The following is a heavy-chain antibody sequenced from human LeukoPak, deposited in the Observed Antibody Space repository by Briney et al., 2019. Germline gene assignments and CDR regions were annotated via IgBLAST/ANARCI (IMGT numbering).Heavy chain of an antibody. J-gene: IGHJ4*02. V-gene: IGHV3-7*01. Sequence: GGSLRLSCAASGFTFSSYSMNWVRQAPGKGLEWVANIKQDGSEKYYVDSVKGRFTISRDNAKNSLFLQMNSLRAEDTAVYYCASKQWLVSDFDYWGQGTLVTVSS. CDR3: ASKQWLVSDFDY. CDR2: IKQDGSEK. D-gene: IGHD6-19*01. CDR1: GFTFSSYS.